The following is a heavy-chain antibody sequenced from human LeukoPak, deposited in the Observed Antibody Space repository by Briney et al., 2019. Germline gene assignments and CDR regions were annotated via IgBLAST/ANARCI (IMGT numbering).Heavy chain of an antibody. CDR2: ISDSGDRT. D-gene: IGHD2-15*01. CDR3: AKGGFCSSGTCYSPPVDY. J-gene: IGHJ4*02. CDR1: GFTFSSHS. Sequence: GGSLRLSCAASGFTFSSHSMTWVRQAPGKGLERVSGISDSGDRTYYADSVKGRFTTSRDNSKNTLYLQMNSLRAEDTAVYYCAKGGFCSSGTCYSPPVDYWGQGTLVTVSS. V-gene: IGHV3-23*01.